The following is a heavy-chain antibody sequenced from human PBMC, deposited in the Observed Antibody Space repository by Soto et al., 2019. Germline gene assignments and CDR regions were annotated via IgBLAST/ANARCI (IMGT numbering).Heavy chain of an antibody. V-gene: IGHV3-73*01. CDR2: VGTKANTYAT. CDR3: TRVCTGGTCYFGP. J-gene: IGHJ5*02. D-gene: IGHD2-8*02. CDR1: GFTFSGSS. Sequence: GGSLRLSCAASGFTFSGSSIHWVRQASGKGLEWVGRVGTKANTYATEYSASVKGRFTISRDDSKSTAYLQMNSLKTEDTAIYFCTRVCTGGTCYFGPWGQGTQVTVSS.